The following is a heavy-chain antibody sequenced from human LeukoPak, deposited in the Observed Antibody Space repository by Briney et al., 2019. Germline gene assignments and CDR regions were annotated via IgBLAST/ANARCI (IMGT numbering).Heavy chain of an antibody. CDR1: GGSISTTNW. V-gene: IGHV4-4*02. Sequence: SETLSLTCGVSGGSISTTNWWTWVRQPPGEGLEWIGEVHLSGRTHYNPSLESRVTMSVGMSENHISLRLTSVTAADTAVYYCAREGGPYRPLDYSGQGTLVTVSS. CDR3: AREGGPYRPLDY. CDR2: VHLSGRT. J-gene: IGHJ4*02.